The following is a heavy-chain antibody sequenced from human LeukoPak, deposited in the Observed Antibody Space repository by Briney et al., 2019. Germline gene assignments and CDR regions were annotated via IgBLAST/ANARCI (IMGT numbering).Heavy chain of an antibody. Sequence: SETLSLTCTVSGGSISSGGYYWSWIRQHPGKGLEWIGYIYYSGSTQYNPSLKSRITISVDTSKNQFSLKLSSVTAADTAVYYCARAPYGSATNNYYMDVWGKGTTDTVSS. J-gene: IGHJ6*03. D-gene: IGHD3-10*01. CDR1: GGSISSGGYY. V-gene: IGHV4-31*03. CDR3: ARAPYGSATNNYYMDV. CDR2: IYYSGST.